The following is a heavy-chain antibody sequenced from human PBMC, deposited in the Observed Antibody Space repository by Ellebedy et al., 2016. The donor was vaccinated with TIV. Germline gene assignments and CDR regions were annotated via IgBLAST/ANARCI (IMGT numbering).Heavy chain of an antibody. CDR3: VRVSRSGNYPG. CDR2: IGSGSDTI. Sequence: GGSLRLSXAASGFTFSSYDMNWVRQAPGKGLEWVSYIGSGSDTIYYADSVKGRFTISRDNAKNSLYLQMNRLREEDTAIYYCVRVSRSGNYPGWGQGTLVTVSS. J-gene: IGHJ4*02. CDR1: GFTFSSYD. D-gene: IGHD1-26*01. V-gene: IGHV3-48*02.